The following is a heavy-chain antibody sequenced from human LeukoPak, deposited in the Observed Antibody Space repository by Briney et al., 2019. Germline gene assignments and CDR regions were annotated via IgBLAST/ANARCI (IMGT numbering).Heavy chain of an antibody. CDR1: GYTFTSYS. D-gene: IGHD6-6*01. CDR2: INPSGGTT. Sequence: ASVKVSCKASGYTFTSYSMHWVRQAPGQGLEWMGMINPSGGTTSNAQKFQGRLIMTRDTSTSIVYMELTSLRSEDTAVYSCARDGGKITARRYFDYWGQGTLVTVSS. CDR3: ARDGGKITARRYFDY. V-gene: IGHV1-46*01. J-gene: IGHJ4*02.